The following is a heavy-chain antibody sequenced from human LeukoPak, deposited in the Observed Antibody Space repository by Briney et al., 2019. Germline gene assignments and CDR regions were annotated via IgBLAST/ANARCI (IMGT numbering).Heavy chain of an antibody. J-gene: IGHJ4*02. V-gene: IGHV4-59*02. CDR1: GGSVSGYY. D-gene: IGHD2-2*02. CDR2: IYYNGST. CDR3: ARTRGYCSSTSCYKLDY. Sequence: SETLSLTCTVSGGSVSGYYWSWIRQPPGKGLEWIGYIYYNGSTNYNPSLRSRVTISVDTSKNQFSLNLSSVAAADTAVYYCARTRGYCSSTSCYKLDYWGQGTLVTVSS.